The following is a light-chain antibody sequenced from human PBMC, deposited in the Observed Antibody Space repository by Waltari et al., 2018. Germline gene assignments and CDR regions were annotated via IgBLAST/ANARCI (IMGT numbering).Light chain of an antibody. CDR2: QDT. J-gene: IGLJ1*01. V-gene: IGLV3-1*01. Sequence: SYELTQPPSVSVSPGQTASITCSGDTLGDKYACWYQQKPGQSPVLVIYQDTKRPSGIPERFSGSNSGNTATLTISGTQAMDEADYYCQAWDSSTPYVFGPGTKVTVL. CDR1: TLGDKY. CDR3: QAWDSSTPYV.